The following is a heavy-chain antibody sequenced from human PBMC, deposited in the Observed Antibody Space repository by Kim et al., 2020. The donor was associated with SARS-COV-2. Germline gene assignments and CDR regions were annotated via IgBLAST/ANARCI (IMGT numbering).Heavy chain of an antibody. CDR1: GYSFTSYW. V-gene: IGHV5-10-1*01. J-gene: IGHJ6*02. D-gene: IGHD3-9*01. CDR2: IDPSDSYT. CDR3: ARRVDILTGYDYYYGMDV. Sequence: GESLKISCKGSGYSFTSYWISWVRQMPGKGLEWMGRIDPSDSYTNYSPSFQGHVTISADKSISTAYLQWSSLKASDTAMYYCARRVDILTGYDYYYGMDVWGQGTTVTVSS.